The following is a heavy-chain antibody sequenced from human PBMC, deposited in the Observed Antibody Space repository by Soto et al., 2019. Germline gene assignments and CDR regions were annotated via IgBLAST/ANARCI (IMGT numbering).Heavy chain of an antibody. V-gene: IGHV3-21*01. CDR1: GFTFSSYS. CDR3: ATGTLTTVFGVVTRAGYYYGMDV. CDR2: ISSSSSYI. J-gene: IGHJ6*02. Sequence: VGSLRLSCAASGFTFSSYSMNWVRQAPGKGLEWVSSISSSSSYIYYADSVKGRFTISRDNAKNSLYLQMNSLRAEDTAVYYCATGTLTTVFGVVTRAGYYYGMDVWGQGTTVTVSS. D-gene: IGHD3-3*01.